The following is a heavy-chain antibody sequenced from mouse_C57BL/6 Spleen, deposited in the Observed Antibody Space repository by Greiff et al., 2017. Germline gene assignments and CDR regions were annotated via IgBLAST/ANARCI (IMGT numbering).Heavy chain of an antibody. CDR2: INPSNGGT. V-gene: IGHV1-53*01. J-gene: IGHJ1*03. CDR3: ARGGYSNYWYFDV. D-gene: IGHD2-5*01. CDR1: GYTFTSYW. Sequence: QVQLQQPGTELVKPGASMKLSCKASGYTFTSYWMHWVKQRPGQGLEWIGNINPSNGGTNYNEKFKSKATLTVDKSSSTAYMQLSSLTSEDSAVYYCARGGYSNYWYFDVWGTGTTVTVSS.